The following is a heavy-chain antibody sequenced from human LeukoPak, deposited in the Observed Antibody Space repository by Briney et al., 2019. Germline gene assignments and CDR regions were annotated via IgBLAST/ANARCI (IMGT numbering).Heavy chain of an antibody. Sequence: PSETLSLTCAVYGGSFSGYYWSWIRQPPGKGLEWIGEINHSGSTNYNPSLKSRVTISVDTSKNQFSLKLSSVTAADTAVYYCARDAARTLRNWFDPWGQGTLVTVSS. CDR3: ARDAARTLRNWFDP. D-gene: IGHD6-6*01. CDR1: GGSFSGYY. J-gene: IGHJ5*02. V-gene: IGHV4-34*01. CDR2: INHSGST.